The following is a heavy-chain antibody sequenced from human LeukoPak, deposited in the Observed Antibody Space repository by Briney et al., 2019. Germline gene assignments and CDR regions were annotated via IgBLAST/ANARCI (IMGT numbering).Heavy chain of an antibody. V-gene: IGHV4-34*01. CDR2: INHSGST. Sequence: SEILSLTCAVYGGSFSGYYWSWIRQPPGKGLEWIGEINHSGSTNYNPSLKSRVAISVDTSKNQFSLKLSSVTAADTAVYYCARGKYYDFWSGYYWFDPWGQGTLVTVSS. D-gene: IGHD3-3*01. J-gene: IGHJ5*02. CDR1: GGSFSGYY. CDR3: ARGKYYDFWSGYYWFDP.